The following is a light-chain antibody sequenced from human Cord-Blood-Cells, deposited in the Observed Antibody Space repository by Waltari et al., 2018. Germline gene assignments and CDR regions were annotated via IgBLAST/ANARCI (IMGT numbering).Light chain of an antibody. J-gene: IGLJ3*02. CDR1: SYNIGSNT. V-gene: IGLV1-44*01. CDR2: SNN. CDR3: AAWDDSLNGWV. Sequence: QSVLTQPPSASGTPGQRVTISSSGSSYNIGSNTVTWYQQLPGTAPKLLIYSNNQRPSGVPDRFSGSKSDTSASLAISGLQSEDDADYYCAAWDDSLNGWVFGGGTKLTVL.